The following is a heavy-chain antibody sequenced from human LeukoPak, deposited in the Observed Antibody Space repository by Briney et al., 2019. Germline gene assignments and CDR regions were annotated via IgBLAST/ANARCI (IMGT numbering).Heavy chain of an antibody. J-gene: IGHJ5*02. V-gene: IGHV3-21*01. D-gene: IGHD2-15*01. Sequence: GGSLRLSCAASGFTFSAYSMNWVRQAPGKGLEWVSSISSGSRYIYYADSVKGRFTISRDNAKDSLYLQMNSLRAEDTAVYYCAKCSGGNCYHSDDHWGQGTLVTVSP. CDR3: AKCSGGNCYHSDDH. CDR1: GFTFSAYS. CDR2: ISSGSRYI.